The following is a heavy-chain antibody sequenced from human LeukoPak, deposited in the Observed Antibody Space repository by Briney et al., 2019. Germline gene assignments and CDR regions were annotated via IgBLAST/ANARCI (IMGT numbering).Heavy chain of an antibody. J-gene: IGHJ4*02. CDR2: ISGSGRNT. V-gene: IGHV3-23*01. Sequence: GGSLRLSCAASGFTFSNHGMSWVRQAPGKGLEWVSAISGSGRNTYYADSVKGRFTISRDDSKNTPSLQMNSLRVEDTAVYYCARDLAWGAFDYWGQGTLVTVSS. CDR3: ARDLAWGAFDY. D-gene: IGHD7-27*01. CDR1: GFTFSNHG.